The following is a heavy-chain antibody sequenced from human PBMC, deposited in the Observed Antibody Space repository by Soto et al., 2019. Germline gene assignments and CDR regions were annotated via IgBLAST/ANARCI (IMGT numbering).Heavy chain of an antibody. CDR2: IGTAGDT. CDR3: ARGQEVGAHFFDS. Sequence: GSLRLSCEASVFTFSGFDMHWVRQPTGKGLEWVSTIGTAGDTYYAVSVKGRFTISRDNAKNSLSLQMNSLRAGDTAVYFCARGQEVGAHFFDSWGQGTQVTAPQ. CDR1: VFTFSGFD. V-gene: IGHV3-13*01. D-gene: IGHD2-15*01. J-gene: IGHJ4*02.